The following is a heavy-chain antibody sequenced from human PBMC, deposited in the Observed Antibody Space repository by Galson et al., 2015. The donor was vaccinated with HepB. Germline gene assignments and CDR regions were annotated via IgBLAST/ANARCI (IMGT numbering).Heavy chain of an antibody. Sequence: QSGAEVKKPGESLRISCKGSGYSFTNYWISWVRQVPGKGLEWMGRIDPSDSYTNYSPSFQGHVTISADKSISTAYLQWSSLKASDTAMYYCARHPSGYTYGYYYYDYMDLWGKGTTVTVPS. CDR2: IDPSDSYT. CDR3: ARHPSGYTYGYYYYDYMDL. CDR1: GYSFTNYW. J-gene: IGHJ6*03. V-gene: IGHV5-10-1*01. D-gene: IGHD5-18*01.